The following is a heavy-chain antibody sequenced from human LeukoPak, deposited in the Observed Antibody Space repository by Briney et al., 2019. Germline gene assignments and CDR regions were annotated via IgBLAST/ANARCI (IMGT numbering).Heavy chain of an antibody. V-gene: IGHV3-74*01. CDR2: INRDGSST. J-gene: IGHJ4*02. CDR3: ARVKDDYGYFDS. Sequence: GGSLRLSCAASAFTPSSHWTYWVRQVPGDGLWWVSVINRDGSSTSYADFEEGRFTISRDTAKNTLYLQMSSLRVEDTAVYYCARVKDDYGYFDSWGQGTLVTVSS. D-gene: IGHD4-17*01. CDR1: AFTPSSHW.